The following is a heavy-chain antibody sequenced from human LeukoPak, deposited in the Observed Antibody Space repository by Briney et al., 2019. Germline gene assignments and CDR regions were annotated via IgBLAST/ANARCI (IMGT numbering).Heavy chain of an antibody. J-gene: IGHJ6*02. CDR3: ARAQSSSWQNYYYGMDV. CDR2: ISAYNGNT. V-gene: IGHV1-18*01. D-gene: IGHD6-13*01. CDR1: GYTFTSYG. Sequence: ASVKVSCKASGYTFTSYGISWVRQAPGQGLEWMGWISAYNGNTNYAQKLLGRVTMTTDTSTSTAYMELRSLRSDDTAVYYCARAQSSSWQNYYYGMDVWGQGTTVTVSS.